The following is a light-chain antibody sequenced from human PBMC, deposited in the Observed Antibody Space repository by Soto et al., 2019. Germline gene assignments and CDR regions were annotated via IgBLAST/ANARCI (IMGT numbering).Light chain of an antibody. CDR2: GAS. CDR1: QSVRSN. CDR3: QQYGSSPIT. Sequence: EIVLTQSPATLSLSPGERATLSCRASQSVRSNLAWYQQKPGQAPRLLIYGASSRATGIPDRFSGSGSGTDFTLTISRLEPEDFAVYYCQQYGSSPITFGQGTRLENK. J-gene: IGKJ5*01. V-gene: IGKV3-20*01.